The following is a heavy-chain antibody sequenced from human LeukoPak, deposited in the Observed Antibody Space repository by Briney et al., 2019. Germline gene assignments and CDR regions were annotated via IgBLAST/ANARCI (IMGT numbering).Heavy chain of an antibody. CDR2: ISSSGSGGGGST. Sequence: GGSLRLSCAASGFTFSSYAMSWVRQAPGKGLEWVSAISSSGSGGGGSTYYADSVKGRFTISRANSKNTLNLQMNSLRAEDTAVYYCAKGGYYFDYWGQGTLVTVSS. J-gene: IGHJ4*02. V-gene: IGHV3-23*01. CDR3: AKGGYYFDY. CDR1: GFTFSSYA.